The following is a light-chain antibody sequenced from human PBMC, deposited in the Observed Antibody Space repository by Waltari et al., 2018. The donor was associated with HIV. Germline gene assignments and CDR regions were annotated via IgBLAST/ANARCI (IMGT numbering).Light chain of an antibody. V-gene: IGLV2-14*03. J-gene: IGLJ3*02. CDR2: DVS. CDR1: SSDVGGYNY. Sequence: QSALTQPASVSGSPGQSIPISCTGSSSDVGGYNYVSWYQQHPGKAPRLMIYDVSTRPSGVAERFSGSTCGDTASLTISGLQSEDEADYYCESYTSTSVWVFGGGTRLTVL. CDR3: ESYTSTSVWV.